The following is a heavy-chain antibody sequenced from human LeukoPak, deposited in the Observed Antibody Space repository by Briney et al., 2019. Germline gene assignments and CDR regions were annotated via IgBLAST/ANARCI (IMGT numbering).Heavy chain of an antibody. V-gene: IGHV4-39*01. CDR1: GGSISSSSYY. J-gene: IGHJ4*02. CDR3: ARQTMTTWGLDY. Sequence: SETLSLTCTVSGGSISSSSYYWGWIRQPPGKGLEWIGTIYDSASTYCNASLKSRVTISVDTSKNQFSLKLSSVTAADTAVYYCARQTMTTWGLDYWGQGTLVTVSS. D-gene: IGHD4-17*01. CDR2: IYDSAST.